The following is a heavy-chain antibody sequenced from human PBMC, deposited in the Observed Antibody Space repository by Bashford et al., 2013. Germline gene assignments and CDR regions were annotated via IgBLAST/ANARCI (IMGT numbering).Heavy chain of an antibody. CDR1: GVSISNYY. D-gene: IGHD3-22*01. Sequence: SETLSLTCTVSGVSISNYYWNWIRQPPGKGLEWIGYISYSGSAKYNPSLKSRVTISVDTSKNQFSLKLSSVTAADTAVYYCASRDSSDFYSHHSNAPFHYYYGSDVW. J-gene: IGHJ6*01. CDR3: ASRDSSDFYSHHSNAPFHYYYGSDV. V-gene: IGHV4-59*01. CDR2: ISYSGSA.